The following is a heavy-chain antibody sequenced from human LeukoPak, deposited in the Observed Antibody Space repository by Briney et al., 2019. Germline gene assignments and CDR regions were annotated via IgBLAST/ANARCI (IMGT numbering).Heavy chain of an antibody. J-gene: IGHJ3*02. CDR2: IYYSGST. CDR1: GGSISSYY. Sequence: SETLSLTCTVSGGSISSYYWSWIRQPPGKGLEWIGYIYYSGSTNYNPSLKSRVTISVDTSKNQFSLKLSSVTAADTAVYYCARALVVVAATEVVDAFAIWGQGTMVTVSS. CDR3: ARALVVVAATEVVDAFAI. V-gene: IGHV4-59*01. D-gene: IGHD2-15*01.